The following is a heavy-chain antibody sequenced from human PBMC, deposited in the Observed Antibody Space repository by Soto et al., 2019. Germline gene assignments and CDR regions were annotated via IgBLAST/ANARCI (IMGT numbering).Heavy chain of an antibody. CDR3: ARDLTGTYYYDSSGYRYGMDV. Sequence: NPGGSLRLSCAASGFTFSDYYMSWIRQAPGKGLEWVSYISSSGTTIYHADSVKGRFTISRDNAKNSLYLQMNSLRAEDTAVYYCARDLTGTYYYDSSGYRYGMDVWGQGTTVTVSS. CDR2: ISSSGTTI. CDR1: GFTFSDYY. J-gene: IGHJ6*02. D-gene: IGHD3-22*01. V-gene: IGHV3-11*01.